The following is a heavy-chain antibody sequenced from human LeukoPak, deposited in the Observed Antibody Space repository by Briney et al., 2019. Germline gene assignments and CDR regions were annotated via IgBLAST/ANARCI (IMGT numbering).Heavy chain of an antibody. CDR2: ISGSGGST. V-gene: IGHV3-23*01. CDR1: GFTFSSYA. D-gene: IGHD3-10*01. CDR3: AKDRDYYGRTYYFDY. J-gene: IGHJ4*02. Sequence: PGGSLRLSCAASGFTFSSYAMSWVSQAPGKGLEWVSAISGSGGSTYYADSVKGRFTISRDNSKNTLYLQMNSLRAEDTAVYYCAKDRDYYGRTYYFDYWGQGTLVTVSS.